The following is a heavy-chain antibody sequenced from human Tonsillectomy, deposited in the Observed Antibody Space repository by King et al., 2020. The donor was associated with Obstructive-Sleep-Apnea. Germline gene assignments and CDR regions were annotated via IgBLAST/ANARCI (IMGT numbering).Heavy chain of an antibody. CDR3: ARENYGQEYFDY. Sequence: VQLVESWGGVVQPGRSLRLSCAASGFTFSNYAVHWVRQAPGKGLEWVSVISYDGSHKYYADSVKGRFTISRDNSKNTLYVQMNSLRAEDTAVYYCARENYGQEYFDYWGQGTLVTVSS. CDR1: GFTFSNYA. V-gene: IGHV3-30*04. J-gene: IGHJ4*02. D-gene: IGHD3-10*01. CDR2: ISYDGSHK.